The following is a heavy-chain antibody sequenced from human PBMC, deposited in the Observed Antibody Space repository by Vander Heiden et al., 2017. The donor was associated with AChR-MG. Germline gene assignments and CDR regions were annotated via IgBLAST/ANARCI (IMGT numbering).Heavy chain of an antibody. CDR1: GGPISSCGYY. V-gene: IGHV4-31*03. Sequence: QVQLQELGPALVKPSQTLSLTRSVPGGPISSCGYYWSWSRQHPGKGLEWIGYIYYSGSTYYNPSLKSRVTISVDTSKNQFSLKLSSVTAADTAVYYCARALTGGYYYYMDVWGKGTTVTVSS. CDR2: IYYSGST. D-gene: IGHD7-27*01. CDR3: ARALTGGYYYYMDV. J-gene: IGHJ6*03.